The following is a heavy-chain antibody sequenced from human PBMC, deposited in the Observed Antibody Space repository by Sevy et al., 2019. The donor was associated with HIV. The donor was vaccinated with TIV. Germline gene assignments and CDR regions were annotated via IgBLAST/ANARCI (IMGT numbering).Heavy chain of an antibody. J-gene: IGHJ5*02. CDR1: GYAFVNHD. D-gene: IGHD1-26*01. V-gene: IGHV1-8*01. Sequence: ASVKVSCQTSGYAFVNHDINWVRQAPGQGLEWMGRVNPPSGVTANAQRFGGRLTMTTDSSMNTAYMELTSLTVEDTAIYYCAIDRVGGSSGFDPWGQGTLVTVSS. CDR2: VNPPSGVT. CDR3: AIDRVGGSSGFDP.